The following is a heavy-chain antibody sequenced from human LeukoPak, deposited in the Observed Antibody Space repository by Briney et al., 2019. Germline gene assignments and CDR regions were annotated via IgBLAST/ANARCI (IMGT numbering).Heavy chain of an antibody. CDR2: ISSSSSYI. CDR3: ARGRLLSGYEDFDY. J-gene: IGHJ4*02. D-gene: IGHD5-12*01. V-gene: IGHV3-21*01. CDR1: GFTFSSYS. Sequence: GGSLRLSCAASGFTFSSYSMNWVRQAPGKGPEWASSISSSSSYIYYADSVKGRFTISRDNAKNSLYLQMNSLRAEDTAVYYCARGRLLSGYEDFDYWGQGTLVTVSS.